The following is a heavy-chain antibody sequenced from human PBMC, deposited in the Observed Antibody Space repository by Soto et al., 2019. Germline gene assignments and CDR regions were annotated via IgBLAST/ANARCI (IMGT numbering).Heavy chain of an antibody. Sequence: PGGSLRLSCAASGFTFSTYDMHWVRQATGKGLEWVSAIGAADDPYYLGSVKGRFTISRENAKNSLYLQMNSLRSEDTAVYYCARAIAPYQLLLDGMDVWGQGTTVTVSS. V-gene: IGHV3-13*05. D-gene: IGHD2-2*01. J-gene: IGHJ6*02. CDR3: ARAIAPYQLLLDGMDV. CDR2: IGAADDP. CDR1: GFTFSTYD.